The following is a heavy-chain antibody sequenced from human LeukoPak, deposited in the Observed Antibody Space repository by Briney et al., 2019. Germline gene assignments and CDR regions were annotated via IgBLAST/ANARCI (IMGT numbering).Heavy chain of an antibody. V-gene: IGHV5-51*01. CDR1: GYSFATSW. Sequence: GESLKISCKGCGYSFATSWIAWVRQMPGKGLEWMGIIYPGDSDPRYSPSFQGQVTISADKSITTAYLQWSSLKASDPAMYYCARQYSTSSIDYWGQGTLVTVSS. CDR3: ARQYSTSSIDY. CDR2: IYPGDSDP. J-gene: IGHJ4*02. D-gene: IGHD6-6*01.